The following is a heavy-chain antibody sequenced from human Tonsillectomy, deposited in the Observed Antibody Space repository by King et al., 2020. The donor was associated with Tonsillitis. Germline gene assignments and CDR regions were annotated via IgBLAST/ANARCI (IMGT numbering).Heavy chain of an antibody. CDR3: ASHYCSGGSCYIDP. D-gene: IGHD2-15*01. CDR1: GFSVSYNY. Sequence: VQLVETGGGLIQPGGSLRLSCVVSGFSVSYNYMSWVRQAPGKGLEWVSLIYSAGTTSYADSVKGRFTLSKDNSKNTLYLQMNTLRADDTAMYYCASHYCSGGSCYIDPWGQGALVTVPS. J-gene: IGHJ5*02. V-gene: IGHV3-53*02. CDR2: IYSAGTT.